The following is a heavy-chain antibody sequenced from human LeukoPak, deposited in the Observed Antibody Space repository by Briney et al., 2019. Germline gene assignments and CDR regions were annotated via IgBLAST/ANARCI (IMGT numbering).Heavy chain of an antibody. D-gene: IGHD2-2*01. Sequence: GGSLRLSCAVSGFSFTDHWLHWVRQAPGKGLVWVSRVNGGGRSTIYADSVKDRFTISRDNARNTLYLQMSSLRADDTAVYYRARSTGAPRIDYWGQGTLVTVSS. V-gene: IGHV3-74*01. CDR3: ARSTGAPRIDY. J-gene: IGHJ4*02. CDR1: GFSFTDHW. CDR2: VNGGGRST.